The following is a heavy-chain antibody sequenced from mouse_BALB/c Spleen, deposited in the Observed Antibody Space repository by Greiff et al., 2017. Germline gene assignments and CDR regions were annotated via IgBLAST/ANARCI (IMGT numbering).Heavy chain of an antibody. D-gene: IGHD2-1*01. CDR3: ARRGGNPYYYAMDY. J-gene: IGHJ4*01. Sequence: QVQLKQSGAELMKPGASVKISCKATGYTFSSYWIEWVKQRPGHGLEWIGEILPGSGSTNYNEKFKGKATFTADTSSNTAYMQLSSLTSEDSAVYYCARRGGNPYYYAMDYWGQGTSVTVSS. V-gene: IGHV1-9*01. CDR2: ILPGSGST. CDR1: GYTFSSYW.